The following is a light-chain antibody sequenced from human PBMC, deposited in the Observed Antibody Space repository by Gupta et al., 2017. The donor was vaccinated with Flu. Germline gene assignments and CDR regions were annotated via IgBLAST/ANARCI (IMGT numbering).Light chain of an antibody. J-gene: IGLJ2*01. V-gene: IGLV3-19*01. Sequence: SSELPPAPAVSVALVPTVRIPCHGHSLRNSYASWYQQKPGQAPVLVIYAKNIRRSGIPERFSGSSSGNTASLTITGGQGEEGAGWYGGARDSTDNHQAVFGGGTKLTVL. CDR3: GARDSTDNHQAV. CDR1: SLRNSY. CDR2: AKN.